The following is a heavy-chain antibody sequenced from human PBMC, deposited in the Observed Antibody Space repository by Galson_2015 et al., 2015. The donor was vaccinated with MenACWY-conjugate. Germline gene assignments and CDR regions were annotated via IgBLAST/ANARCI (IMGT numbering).Heavy chain of an antibody. Sequence: SLRLSCAASGFTFSSYGMHWVRQAPGKGLEWVAVISYDGSNKYYADSVKGRFTISRDNSKNTLYLQMNSLRAEDTAVYYCAPKEVVVTAMLRDWGQGTPVTVSS. CDR2: ISYDGSNK. D-gene: IGHD2-21*02. CDR1: GFTFSSYG. J-gene: IGHJ4*02. CDR3: APKEVVVTAMLRD. V-gene: IGHV3-30*03.